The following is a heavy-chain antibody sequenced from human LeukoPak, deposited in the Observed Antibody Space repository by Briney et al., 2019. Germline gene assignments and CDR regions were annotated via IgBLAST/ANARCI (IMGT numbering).Heavy chain of an antibody. CDR3: AREPLEALARTSDY. CDR1: GFIFSTYN. Sequence: PGGSLRLSCATSGFIFSTYNMNRVRQASGKGLEWVSYISLSSTAIYYADSVKGRFTVSRDNAKNSLYLQMNSLRAEDTAVYYCAREPLEALARTSDYWGQGTLVTVSS. CDR2: ISLSSTAI. D-gene: IGHD6-19*01. V-gene: IGHV3-48*01. J-gene: IGHJ4*02.